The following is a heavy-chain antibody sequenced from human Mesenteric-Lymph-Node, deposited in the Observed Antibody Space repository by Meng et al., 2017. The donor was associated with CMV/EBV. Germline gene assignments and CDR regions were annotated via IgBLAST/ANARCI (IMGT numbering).Heavy chain of an antibody. CDR3: ARELPGITAAGIDY. CDR1: GFTFSSCA. J-gene: IGHJ4*02. V-gene: IGHV3-23*01. D-gene: IGHD6-13*01. CDR2: ISGSGGST. Sequence: SCAASGFTFSSCAMSWVRQAPGKGLEWVSVISGSGGSTYYADSVKGRFTISRDNAKNSLYLQMNSLRAEDTAVYYCARELPGITAAGIDYWGQGTLVTVSS.